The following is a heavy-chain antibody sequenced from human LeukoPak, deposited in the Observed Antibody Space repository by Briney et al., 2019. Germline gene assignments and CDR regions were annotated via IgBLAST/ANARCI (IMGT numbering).Heavy chain of an antibody. D-gene: IGHD3-10*01. J-gene: IGHJ4*02. CDR3: ARVSLKGSPPGPLTS. CDR2: ISYDGSNK. V-gene: IGHV3-30-3*01. CDR1: GFTFSSYA. Sequence: GGSLRLSCAASGFTFSSYAMHWVRQAPGKGLEWVAVISYDGSNKYYADSVKGRVTISRDNSKNTLYLQMNSLRAEDTAVYYCARVSLKGSPPGPLTSWGQGTLVTVSS.